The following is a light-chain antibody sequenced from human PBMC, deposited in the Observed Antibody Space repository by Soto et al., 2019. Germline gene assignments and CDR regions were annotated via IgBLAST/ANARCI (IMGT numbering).Light chain of an antibody. CDR3: AAWDDALSGFV. CDR2: SNN. V-gene: IGLV1-44*01. CDR1: ASNIGGNS. Sequence: QSALTQPPSASGTPGQRVTISCSGSASNIGGNSANWYQQFPGMAPKLLIFSNNQRPSGVPDRFSGSKSGTSASLAISGLQSGDEATYYCAAWDDALSGFVFATGTKLTVL. J-gene: IGLJ1*01.